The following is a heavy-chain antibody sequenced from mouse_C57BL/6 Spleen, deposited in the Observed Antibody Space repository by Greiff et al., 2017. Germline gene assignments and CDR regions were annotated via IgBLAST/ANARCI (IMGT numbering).Heavy chain of an antibody. V-gene: IGHV1-26*01. D-gene: IGHD1-1*01. Sequence: EVQLQQSGPELVKPGASVKISCKASGYTFTDYYMNWVKQSHGKCLEWIGDINPNNGGTSYNQKFKGKATLTVDKSSSTAYMELRSLTSEDSAVYYCARLRYYGSSFYFDYWGQGTTLTVSS. CDR1: GYTFTDYY. CDR2: INPNNGGT. CDR3: ARLRYYGSSFYFDY. J-gene: IGHJ2*01.